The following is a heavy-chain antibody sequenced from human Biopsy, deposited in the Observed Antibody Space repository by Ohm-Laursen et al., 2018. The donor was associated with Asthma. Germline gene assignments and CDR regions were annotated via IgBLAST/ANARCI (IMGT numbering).Heavy chain of an antibody. Sequence: SETLSLTCIVSGGPMSSSSYSWGWIRQPPGKGLEWIGSISYTGNTDIPSLRSRLTLSSDPSKNNFSLKQTSVTAADTAVFYCGGNWNWGSFFDYWGQGMLVTVSS. J-gene: IGHJ4*01. D-gene: IGHD7-27*01. CDR1: GGPMSSSSYS. CDR3: GGNWNWGSFFDY. CDR2: ISYTGNT. V-gene: IGHV4-39*02.